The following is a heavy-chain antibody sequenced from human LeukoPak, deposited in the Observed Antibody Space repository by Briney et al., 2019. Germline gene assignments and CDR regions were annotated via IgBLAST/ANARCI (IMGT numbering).Heavy chain of an antibody. V-gene: IGHV4-61*02. CDR1: GGSISSSSYY. Sequence: SQTLSLTCTVSGGSISSSSYYWSWIRQPAGKGLVWIGRLYTSGSTNYNPSLKSRVTISADTSKNQVSLKLSSVTAADTAVYYCARGVVAAGHFDYWGQGTLVTVSS. D-gene: IGHD2-2*01. CDR2: LYTSGST. CDR3: ARGVVAAGHFDY. J-gene: IGHJ4*02.